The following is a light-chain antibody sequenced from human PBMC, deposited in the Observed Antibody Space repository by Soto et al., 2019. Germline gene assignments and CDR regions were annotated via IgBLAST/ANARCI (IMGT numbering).Light chain of an antibody. J-gene: IGKJ4*01. V-gene: IGKV1-9*01. CDR2: AAS. Sequence: DIQLTQSPSFLSASVGDRVTITRRASQGISDYLAWYQQKPGKAPKLLIYAASTLQRGVPSRFSGSGSGTEFTLTISSLQPEDVATYYCQQLNSYPRTFGGGTKLEMK. CDR3: QQLNSYPRT. CDR1: QGISDY.